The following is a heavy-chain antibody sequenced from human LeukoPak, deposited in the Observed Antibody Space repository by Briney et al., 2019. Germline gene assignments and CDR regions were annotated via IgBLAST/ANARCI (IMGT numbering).Heavy chain of an antibody. Sequence: GGALRLSCATSGFTFSNYAMIWVRHAPGKGLQWVSSLIGNDGTTYYADSVKGRFTISRDSSKDTLYLQMNSLRAEDTAIYYCARTILCDYWGQGTLVTVSS. J-gene: IGHJ4*02. CDR1: GFTFSNYA. CDR3: ARTILCDY. V-gene: IGHV3-23*01. CDR2: LIGNDGTT. D-gene: IGHD1-7*01.